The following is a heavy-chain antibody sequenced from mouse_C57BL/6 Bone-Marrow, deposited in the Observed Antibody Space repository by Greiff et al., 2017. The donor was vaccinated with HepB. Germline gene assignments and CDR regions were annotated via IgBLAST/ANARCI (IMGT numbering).Heavy chain of an antibody. CDR3: AREGIYYDYDPHYFDD. CDR1: GFTFSSYA. V-gene: IGHV5-4*01. J-gene: IGHJ2*01. CDR2: ISDGGSYT. Sequence: EVKLMESGGGLVKPGGSLKLSCAASGFTFSSYAMSWVRQTPEKRLEWVATISDGGSYTYYPDNVKGRFTISRDNAKNNLYLQMSHLKSEDTAMYYCAREGIYYDYDPHYFDDWGQGTTLTVSS. D-gene: IGHD2-4*01.